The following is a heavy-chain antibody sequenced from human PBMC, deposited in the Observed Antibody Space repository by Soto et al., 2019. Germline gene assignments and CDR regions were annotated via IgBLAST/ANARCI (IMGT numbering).Heavy chain of an antibody. CDR1: GTSISSSSYY. D-gene: IGHD3-10*01. V-gene: IGHV4-39*01. J-gene: IGHJ6*02. CDR3: TGLSMVRGVSYYYYGMDV. CDR2: IYYSGST. Sequence: ETLSLTCTVSGTSISSSSYYWGWIRQPPGKGLEWIGSIYYSGSTYYNPSLKSRVTISVDTSKNQFSLKLSSVTAADTAVYYCTGLSMVRGVSYYYYGMDVWGQGTTVTVSS.